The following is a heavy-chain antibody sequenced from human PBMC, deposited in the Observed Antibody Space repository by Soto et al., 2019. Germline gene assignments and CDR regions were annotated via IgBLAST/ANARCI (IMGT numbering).Heavy chain of an antibody. Sequence: ASVKVSCKASGYTFTSYYMHWVRQAPGQGLEWIGIINPSGGSTSYAQKFQGRVTMTRDTSTSTVYMELSSLRSEDTAVYYCARGGDNVLRFLEWSIASYYYYGMDVWGQGTTVTVSS. CDR2: INPSGGST. V-gene: IGHV1-46*01. J-gene: IGHJ6*02. D-gene: IGHD3-3*01. CDR3: ARGGDNVLRFLEWSIASYYYYGMDV. CDR1: GYTFTSYY.